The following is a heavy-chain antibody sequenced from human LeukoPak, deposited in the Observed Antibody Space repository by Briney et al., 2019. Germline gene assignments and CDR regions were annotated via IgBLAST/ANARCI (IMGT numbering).Heavy chain of an antibody. V-gene: IGHV1-69*04. J-gene: IGHJ6*02. Sequence: SVKVSCKASGGTFSSYAISWVRQAPGQGLEWMGRIIPILGIANYAQKFQGRVTITADKSTSTAYMELSSLRSEDTAVYYCARDLDPYRDSSGGYYYGMDVWGQGTTVTVSS. CDR2: IIPILGIA. CDR1: GGTFSSYA. CDR3: ARDLDPYRDSSGGYYYGMDV. D-gene: IGHD6-19*01.